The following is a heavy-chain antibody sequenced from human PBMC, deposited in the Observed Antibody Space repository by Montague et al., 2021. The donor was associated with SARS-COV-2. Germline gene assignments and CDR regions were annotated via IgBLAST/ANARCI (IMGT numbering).Heavy chain of an antibody. V-gene: IGHV4-34*01. CDR1: GGSFSNYY. D-gene: IGHD2-2*01. Sequence: SETLSLTCAISGGSFSNYYWSWIRQPPGKGLEWIGEVNQSGTTIYNPSVKSGATISEDASKNQFTLRLSSVTAADTAVYYCANFRRTQLLFGTLYYGMDVWGQGTTVAVSS. CDR2: VNQSGTT. J-gene: IGHJ6*02. CDR3: ANFRRTQLLFGTLYYGMDV.